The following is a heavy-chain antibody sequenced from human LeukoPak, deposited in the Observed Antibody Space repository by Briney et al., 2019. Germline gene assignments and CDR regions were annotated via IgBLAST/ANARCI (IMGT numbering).Heavy chain of an antibody. J-gene: IGHJ4*02. Sequence: PGRSLRLSCAASGFTFSSYAMHWVRQAPGKGLEWVANINEDGTKQYYVDSVKGRFTISRDNAKNSMYLQMNSLRAEDTAMYYCARAEAPGTVDYWGQGTLVTVSS. D-gene: IGHD6-13*01. CDR1: GFTFSSYA. V-gene: IGHV3-7*04. CDR2: INEDGTKQ. CDR3: ARAEAPGTVDY.